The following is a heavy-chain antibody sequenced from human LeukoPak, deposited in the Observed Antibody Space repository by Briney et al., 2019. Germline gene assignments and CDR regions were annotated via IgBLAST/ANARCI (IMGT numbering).Heavy chain of an antibody. D-gene: IGHD3-9*01. V-gene: IGHV3-9*01. J-gene: IGHJ5*02. CDR3: ARVGPYHDILTGQNWFDP. Sequence: GGSLRLSCAASGFTFDDYAMHWVRQAPGKGLEWVSGISWNSGSIGYADSVKGRFTISRDNAKNSLYLQMNSLRTEDTAVYYCARVGPYHDILTGQNWFDPWGQGTLVTVSS. CDR2: ISWNSGSI. CDR1: GFTFDDYA.